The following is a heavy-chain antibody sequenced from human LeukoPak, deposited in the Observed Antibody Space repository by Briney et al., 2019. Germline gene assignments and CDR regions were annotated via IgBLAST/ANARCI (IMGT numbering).Heavy chain of an antibody. CDR1: GYTFTSYD. V-gene: IGHV1-8*01. CDR3: ARTPRNGYIEGY. CDR2: MNPNSGDT. Sequence: ASVKVSCKASGYTFTSYDINWVRQATGQGLEWMGWMNPNSGDTGYAQNFQGRVTMTRDTSINTAYMELSGLRSEDTAVYYCARTPRNGYIEGYWGQGTLVTVSS. J-gene: IGHJ4*02. D-gene: IGHD5-24*01.